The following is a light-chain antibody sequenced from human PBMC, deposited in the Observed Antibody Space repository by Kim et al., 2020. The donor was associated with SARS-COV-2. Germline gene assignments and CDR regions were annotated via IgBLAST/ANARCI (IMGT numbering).Light chain of an antibody. V-gene: IGLV1-44*01. CDR2: SNN. Sequence: QSVLTQPPSTSGTPEQRVTISCSGSSSNIKSNTVDWYQQLPGTAPKLLIYSNNQRPSGVPDRFSGSRSGTSASLAISGLQSEDEADYYCAAWDDSLNGWVFGGGTQLTVL. CDR3: AAWDDSLNGWV. CDR1: SSNIKSNT. J-gene: IGLJ3*02.